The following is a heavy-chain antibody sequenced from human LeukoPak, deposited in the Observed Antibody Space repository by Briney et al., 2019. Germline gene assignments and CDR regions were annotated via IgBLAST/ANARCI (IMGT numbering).Heavy chain of an antibody. CDR1: GFTFSNAW. Sequence: PGGSLRLSCAASGFTFSNAWMSWVRQAPGKGLEWVGRIKSKTDGGTTDYAAPVKGRFTISRDVSKNTLYLQMNSLKTEDTAVYYCTTVTSYDSSSFDYWGQGTLVTVSS. CDR3: TTVTSYDSSSFDY. D-gene: IGHD3-22*01. V-gene: IGHV3-15*01. J-gene: IGHJ4*02. CDR2: IKSKTDGGTT.